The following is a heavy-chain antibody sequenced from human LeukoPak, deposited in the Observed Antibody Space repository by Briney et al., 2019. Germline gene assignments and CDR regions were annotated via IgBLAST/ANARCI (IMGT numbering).Heavy chain of an antibody. CDR1: GFSFTAFY. Sequence: GASVKVSCKTSGFSFTAFYIHWVRQAPGQGLEWMGWIHPRRGDTNYAQKFQGRVTMTRDTSISTAYLDLSRLRSDDTAVYYCANVRVGATTEDLDYWGQGTLVTVSS. V-gene: IGHV1-2*02. J-gene: IGHJ4*02. D-gene: IGHD1-26*01. CDR3: ANVRVGATTEDLDY. CDR2: IHPRRGDT.